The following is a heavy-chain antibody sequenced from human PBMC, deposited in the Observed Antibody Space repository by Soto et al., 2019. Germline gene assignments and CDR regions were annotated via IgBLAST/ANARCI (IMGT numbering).Heavy chain of an antibody. V-gene: IGHV4-4*02. Sequence: QVQLQESGPGLVKPSGTLSLTCAVPSGSISSSYWWSWVRQPPGRGREGIGEIYHRGSINYNPSLKSRVTISVEKSKNQFSLRLSSVTAADTAVYYCARDPVAASGTAFDIWGQGTMVTVSS. CDR3: ARDPVAASGTAFDI. D-gene: IGHD1-26*01. J-gene: IGHJ3*02. CDR1: SGSISSSYW. CDR2: IYHRGSI.